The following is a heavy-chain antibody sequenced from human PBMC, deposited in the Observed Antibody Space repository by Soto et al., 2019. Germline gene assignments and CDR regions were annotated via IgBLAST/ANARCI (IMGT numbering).Heavy chain of an antibody. J-gene: IGHJ1*01. CDR3: ATHAWER. CDR1: GITFSRYD. Sequence: EVQLLESGGGLVQPGGSLRLSCEASGITFSRYDMSWVRQAPGKGLEWVSAINGGRSFYGDSVEGRFTVSRDNSKNTLYLQMNSLRVEDTAIYYCATHAWERWGQGTRVTVSS. V-gene: IGHV3-23*01. D-gene: IGHD2-2*01. CDR2: INGGRS.